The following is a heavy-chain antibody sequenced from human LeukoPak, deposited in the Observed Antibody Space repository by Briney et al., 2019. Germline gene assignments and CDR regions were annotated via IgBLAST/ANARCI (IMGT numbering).Heavy chain of an antibody. J-gene: IGHJ4*02. Sequence: GGSLRLSCAASGFTFSSYAMSWVRQAPGNGLEWVSAISGSGGSTYYADSVKGRFTISRDNSKNTLYLQMNSLRAEDTAVYYCARAGAGYCSSTSCSGIDYWGQGTLVTVSS. V-gene: IGHV3-23*01. CDR1: GFTFSSYA. CDR3: ARAGAGYCSSTSCSGIDY. D-gene: IGHD2-2*01. CDR2: ISGSGGST.